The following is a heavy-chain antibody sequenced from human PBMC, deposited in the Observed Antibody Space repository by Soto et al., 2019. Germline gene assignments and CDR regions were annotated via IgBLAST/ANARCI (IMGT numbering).Heavy chain of an antibody. CDR3: ARHTPAISISDH. D-gene: IGHD2-15*01. V-gene: IGHV4-34*01. Sequence: SETLSLTCAVYGGSFSGYYWSWIRQPPGKGLEWIGEINHSGGTFYTPSLKSRVTMSVDTSNNQFSLKLSSVTAADTAVYYCARHTPAISISDHWGQGTLVTVSS. J-gene: IGHJ4*02. CDR2: INHSGGT. CDR1: GGSFSGYY.